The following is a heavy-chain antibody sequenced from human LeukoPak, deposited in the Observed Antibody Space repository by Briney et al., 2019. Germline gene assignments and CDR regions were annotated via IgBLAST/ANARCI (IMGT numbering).Heavy chain of an antibody. CDR2: IGNSGSPI. CDR1: GFTFSSYE. CDR3: ARTFDS. V-gene: IGHV3-48*03. Sequence: GGSLRLSCAASGFTFSSYEMNWVRQAPGKGLEWVSYIGNSGSPIYYADSVKGRFTISRDNAKNSLFLQMSSLRAEDTAVYYCARTFDSWDQGTLVTVSS. J-gene: IGHJ4*02.